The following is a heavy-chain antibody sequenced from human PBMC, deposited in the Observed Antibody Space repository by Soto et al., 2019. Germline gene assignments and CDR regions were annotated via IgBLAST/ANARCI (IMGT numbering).Heavy chain of an antibody. V-gene: IGHV1-18*01. Sequence: QVHLVQSGAEVKKPGASVKVSCKASGYTFTSYGITWVRQDSGQGLEWMGWISAHNGNTDYAQKLQGRVTVARDTATSTAYIELRSLISDDTAVNYCARGRYGDYWGQGALVTVPS. CDR2: ISAHNGNT. D-gene: IGHD1-1*01. CDR3: ARGRYGDY. J-gene: IGHJ4*02. CDR1: GYTFTSYG.